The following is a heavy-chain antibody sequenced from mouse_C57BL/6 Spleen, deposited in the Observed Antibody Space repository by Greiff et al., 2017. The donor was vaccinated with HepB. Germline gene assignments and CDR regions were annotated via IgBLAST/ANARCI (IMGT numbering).Heavy chain of an antibody. Sequence: VKLMESGAELVKPGASVKMSCKASGYTFTTYPIEWMKQNHGKSLEWIGNFHPYNDDTKYNEKFKGKATLTVEKSSSTVYLELSRLTSDDSAVYYWARKIYDGPHWYFDVWGTGTTVTVSS. J-gene: IGHJ1*03. CDR3: ARKIYDGPHWYFDV. CDR2: FHPYNDDT. D-gene: IGHD2-3*01. V-gene: IGHV1-47*01. CDR1: GYTFTTYP.